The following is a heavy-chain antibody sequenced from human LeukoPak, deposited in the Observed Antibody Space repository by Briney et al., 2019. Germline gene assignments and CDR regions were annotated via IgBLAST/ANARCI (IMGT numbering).Heavy chain of an antibody. CDR2: ISSSGSTM. D-gene: IGHD6-13*01. J-gene: IGHJ4*02. CDR3: ARVSRGEQLVFHN. V-gene: IGHV3-11*01. Sequence: PGGSLRLSCAASGFTFSDYYMSWIRQAPGKGLEWVSYISSSGSTMYYADSVKGRFTISRDNAKNSLYLQMNSLRAEDTAVYYCARVSRGEQLVFHNWGQGTLVTVSS. CDR1: GFTFSDYY.